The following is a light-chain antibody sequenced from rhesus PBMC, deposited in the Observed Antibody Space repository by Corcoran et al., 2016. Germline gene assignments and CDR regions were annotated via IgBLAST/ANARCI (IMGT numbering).Light chain of an antibody. CDR3: QQGNSNPLT. Sequence: DIQMSQSPSSLSASVGDRVTITCRASQGISSYLNWYQQKPGKAPKLLIYYANSLASGVPSRFSGSGSGTEFILTISSLQPEDVATYYCQQGNSNPLTFGGGTKVELK. V-gene: IGKV1-32*02. J-gene: IGKJ4*01. CDR1: QGISSY. CDR2: YAN.